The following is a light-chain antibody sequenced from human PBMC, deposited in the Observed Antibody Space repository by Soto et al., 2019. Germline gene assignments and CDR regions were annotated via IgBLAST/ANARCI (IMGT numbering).Light chain of an antibody. Sequence: DIQMTQSPSTLSGSVGDRFTITCRASQTISSWLAWYQQKPGKPPRLLIYAASSLQSGVPSRFSGSGSGTDFTLTISSLQPEDFATYSCQQSYNSPQTFGRGTKVDI. CDR1: QTISSW. J-gene: IGKJ1*01. CDR3: QQSYNSPQT. V-gene: IGKV1-39*01. CDR2: AAS.